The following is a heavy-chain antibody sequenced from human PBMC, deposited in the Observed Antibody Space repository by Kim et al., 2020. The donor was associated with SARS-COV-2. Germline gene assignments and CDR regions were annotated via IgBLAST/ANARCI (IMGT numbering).Heavy chain of an antibody. CDR2: ISSSSTI. CDR3: ARDGSGIYYYYGMDV. Sequence: GGSLRLSCAASGFTFSSYSMNWVRQAPGKGLEWVSYISSSSTIYYADSVKGRFTISRDNAKNSLYLQMNSLRDEDTAVYYCARDGSGIYYYYGMDVWGQGTTVTVSS. V-gene: IGHV3-48*02. CDR1: GFTFSSYS. D-gene: IGHD3-10*01. J-gene: IGHJ6*02.